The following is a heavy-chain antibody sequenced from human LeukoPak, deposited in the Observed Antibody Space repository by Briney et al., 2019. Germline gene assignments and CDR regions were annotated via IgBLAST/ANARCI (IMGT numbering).Heavy chain of an antibody. D-gene: IGHD4-17*01. Sequence: GGSLRLSCAASGFIFSSYAMSWVRQAPGKGLEWVSAITDSGGSTYYADSVRGRFTISRDGSKNTLYLLMNSLRAEDTAVYYCAKEDTLTTVYFDYWGQGTPVTVSS. V-gene: IGHV3-23*01. CDR1: GFIFSSYA. CDR3: AKEDTLTTVYFDY. J-gene: IGHJ4*02. CDR2: ITDSGGST.